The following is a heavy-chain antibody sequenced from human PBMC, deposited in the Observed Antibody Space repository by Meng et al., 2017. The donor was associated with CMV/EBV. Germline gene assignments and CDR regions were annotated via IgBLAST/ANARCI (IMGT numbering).Heavy chain of an antibody. Sequence: SETLSLTCAVSGGSISSSNWWSWVRQPPGKGLEWIGEIYHSGSTNYNPSLKSRVTISVDKSKNQFSLKLSSVTAADTAVYYCAGNWNGLGNRFDPWGQGTLVTVSS. CDR1: GGSISSSNW. CDR3: AGNWNGLGNRFDP. V-gene: IGHV4-4*02. D-gene: IGHD1-1*01. J-gene: IGHJ5*02. CDR2: IYHSGST.